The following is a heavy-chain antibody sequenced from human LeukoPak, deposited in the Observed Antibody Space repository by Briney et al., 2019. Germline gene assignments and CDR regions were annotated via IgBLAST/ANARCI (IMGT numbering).Heavy chain of an antibody. D-gene: IGHD3-16*02. CDR3: ARGYGRYDYVWGSYRYSFDY. CDR2: IYHSGST. Sequence: SETLSLTCTVSGYSISSGYYWGWIRQPPGKGLEWIGSIYHSGSTNYNPSLKSRVTISVDTSKNQFSLKLSSVTAADTAVYYCARGYGRYDYVWGSYRYSFDYWGQGTLVTVSS. V-gene: IGHV4-38-2*02. CDR1: GYSISSGYY. J-gene: IGHJ4*02.